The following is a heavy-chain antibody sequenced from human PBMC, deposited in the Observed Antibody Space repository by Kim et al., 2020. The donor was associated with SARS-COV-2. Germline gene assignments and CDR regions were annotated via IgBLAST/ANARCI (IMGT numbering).Heavy chain of an antibody. Sequence: GGSLRLSCAASGFTFSSYGMHWVRQAPGKGLEWVAVIWYDGSNKYYADSVKGRFTISRDNSKNTLYLQMNSLRAEDTAVYYCARRAAAASYYGMDVWGQGTTVTVSS. D-gene: IGHD6-25*01. CDR1: GFTFSSYG. CDR3: ARRAAAASYYGMDV. CDR2: IWYDGSNK. V-gene: IGHV3-33*01. J-gene: IGHJ6*02.